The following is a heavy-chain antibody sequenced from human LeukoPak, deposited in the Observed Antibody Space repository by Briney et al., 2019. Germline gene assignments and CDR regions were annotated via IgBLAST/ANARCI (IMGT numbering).Heavy chain of an antibody. CDR3: ARVPSPRVLRYFDRPFNSGYFDY. D-gene: IGHD3-9*01. V-gene: IGHV4-34*01. Sequence: SETLSLTCAVYGGSFSGYYWSWIRQPPGKGLEWVGEINHSGSTNYNPSLKSRVTISVDTSKNQFSLKLSSVTAADTAVYYCARVPSPRVLRYFDRPFNSGYFDYWGQGTLVTVSS. J-gene: IGHJ4*02. CDR1: GGSFSGYY. CDR2: INHSGST.